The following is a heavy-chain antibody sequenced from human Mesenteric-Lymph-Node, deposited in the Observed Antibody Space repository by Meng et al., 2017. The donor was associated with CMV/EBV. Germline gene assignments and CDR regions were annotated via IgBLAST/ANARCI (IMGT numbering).Heavy chain of an antibody. V-gene: IGHV3-48*03. CDR3: AREPMYSGGQSFDY. Sequence: GESLKISCVASGFTFNTYEMNWIRKAPGKGLEWISYISNSGSTIYYADSVKGRFTISRDNAKNSLFLQMNSLRGEDTAVYYCAREPMYSGGQSFDYWGQGILVTVSS. D-gene: IGHD1-26*01. CDR2: ISNSGSTI. J-gene: IGHJ4*02. CDR1: GFTFNTYE.